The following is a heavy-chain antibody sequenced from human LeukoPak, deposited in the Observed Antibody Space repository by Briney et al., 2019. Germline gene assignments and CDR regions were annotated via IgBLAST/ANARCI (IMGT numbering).Heavy chain of an antibody. CDR2: ISTSGTT. J-gene: IGHJ5*02. CDR1: GFTVSSNY. V-gene: IGHV3-66*01. Sequence: PGGSLRLSCAASGFTVSSNYMSWVRQAPGKGLEWVSIISTSGTTSYADSVKGRFTISRDNAKNSLYLQMNSLRAEDTAVYYCATDGSAGSFQYNWFDPWGQGTLVTVSS. CDR3: ATDGSAGSFQYNWFDP. D-gene: IGHD1-26*01.